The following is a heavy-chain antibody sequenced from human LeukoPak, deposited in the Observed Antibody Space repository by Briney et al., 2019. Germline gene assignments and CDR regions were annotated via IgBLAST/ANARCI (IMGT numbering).Heavy chain of an antibody. D-gene: IGHD6-13*01. Sequence: PGGSLRLSCAASGFTFSSYWMSWVRQAPGKGLEWVANIKQDGSEKYYVDSVKGRFTISRDNAKNSLYLQMNSLRAEDTAVYYCAREIEQQLDSWFDPWGQGTLVTVSS. CDR1: GFTFSSYW. J-gene: IGHJ5*02. CDR2: IKQDGSEK. CDR3: AREIEQQLDSWFDP. V-gene: IGHV3-7*01.